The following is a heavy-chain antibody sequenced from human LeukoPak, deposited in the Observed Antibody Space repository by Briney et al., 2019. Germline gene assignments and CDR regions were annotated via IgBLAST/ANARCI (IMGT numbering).Heavy chain of an antibody. D-gene: IGHD3-3*01. CDR1: GFTFSSYW. V-gene: IGHV3-7*01. CDR2: IKQDGSEK. Sequence: GVSLRLSCAASGFTFSSYWMSWVRQVPGKGLEWVANIKQDGSEKYYVDSVKGRFTISRDNAKNSLYLQMNSLRAEDTAVYYCARIKSRITIFGVVIIFDYWGQGTLVTVSS. CDR3: ARIKSRITIFGVVIIFDY. J-gene: IGHJ4*02.